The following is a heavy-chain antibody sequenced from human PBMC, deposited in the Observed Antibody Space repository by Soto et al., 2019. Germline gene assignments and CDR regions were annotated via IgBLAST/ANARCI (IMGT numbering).Heavy chain of an antibody. CDR1: GGTFSSYA. Sequence: QVQLVQSGAEVKKPGSSVKVSCKASGGTFSSYAISWVRQAPGQGLEWMGGIIPIFGTANYAQKFQGRVTITADESTSPAYMELSSLRSEDTAVYYWARDQSRDSSGSVYYYGMDVWGQGTTVTVSS. D-gene: IGHD3-22*01. V-gene: IGHV1-69*01. J-gene: IGHJ6*02. CDR2: IIPIFGTA. CDR3: ARDQSRDSSGSVYYYGMDV.